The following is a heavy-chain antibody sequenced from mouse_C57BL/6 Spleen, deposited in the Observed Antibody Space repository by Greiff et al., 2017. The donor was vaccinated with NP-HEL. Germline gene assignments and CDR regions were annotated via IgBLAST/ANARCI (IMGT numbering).Heavy chain of an antibody. CDR2: IDPEDGDT. CDR1: GFNIKDYY. J-gene: IGHJ2*01. D-gene: IGHD2-1*01. Sequence: EVQLQQSGAELVRPGASVKLSCTASGFNIKDYYMHWVKQRPEQGLEWIGRIDPEDGDTEYAPKFQGKATMTADTSSNTAYLQLSSLTSEDTAVYYCARMDGNYDFDYWGQGTTLTVSS. V-gene: IGHV14-1*01. CDR3: ARMDGNYDFDY.